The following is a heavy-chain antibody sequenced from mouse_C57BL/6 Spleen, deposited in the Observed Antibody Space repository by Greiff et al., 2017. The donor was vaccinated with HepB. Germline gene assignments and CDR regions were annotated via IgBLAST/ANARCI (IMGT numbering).Heavy chain of an antibody. D-gene: IGHD1-1*01. V-gene: IGHV5-16*01. CDR1: GFTFSDYY. Sequence: EVQLVESEGGLVQPGSSMKLSCTASGFTFSDYYMAWVRQVPEKGLEWVANINYDGSSTYYLDSLKSRFIISRDNAKNILYLQMRSLKSEDTATYYCAREGPYYGSRGLYWYFDVWGTGTTVTVSS. J-gene: IGHJ1*03. CDR2: INYDGSST. CDR3: AREGPYYGSRGLYWYFDV.